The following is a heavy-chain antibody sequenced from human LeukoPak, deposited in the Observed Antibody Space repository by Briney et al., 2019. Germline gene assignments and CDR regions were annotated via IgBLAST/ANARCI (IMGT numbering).Heavy chain of an antibody. D-gene: IGHD3-3*01. V-gene: IGHV4-59*01. CDR2: IYYIGNT. Sequence: PSETLSLTCTVSGGSISIYYWIWIRQPPAKGLEWIGYIYYIGNTNYNPSLKSRVPISVDTSQNQFSLQLSSVTSADTAVYYCARVTYDFSSGYGNYYFDYWGQGTLVTVSS. J-gene: IGHJ4*02. CDR3: ARVTYDFSSGYGNYYFDY. CDR1: GGSISIYY.